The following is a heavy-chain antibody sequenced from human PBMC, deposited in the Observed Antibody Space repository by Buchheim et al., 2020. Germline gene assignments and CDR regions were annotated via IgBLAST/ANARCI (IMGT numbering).Heavy chain of an antibody. D-gene: IGHD5-18*01. Sequence: QVQLVQSGAEVKKPGSSVKVSCTAYGGTFSSYAISWVRQDPGQGLEWQGGIIPIFGTANYAQKFQGSVTIHADESTSRAYMELSSLRSEDTAGYYCARLDSYGSYPRYYWGQGTL. CDR2: IIPIFGTA. CDR3: ARLDSYGSYPRYY. J-gene: IGHJ4*02. V-gene: IGHV1-69*01. CDR1: GGTFSSYA.